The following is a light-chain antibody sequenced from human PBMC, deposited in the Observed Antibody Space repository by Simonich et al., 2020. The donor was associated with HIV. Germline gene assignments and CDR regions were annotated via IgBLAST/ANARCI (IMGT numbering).Light chain of an antibody. CDR3: QTWGAGAGANWV. CDR1: SGHSRYD. V-gene: IGLV4-69*01. CDR2: VEREGSH. Sequence: QLVLTQSPSASASLGASVRLTCTLSSGHSRYDIAWHQQQPEKGPRYLMKVEREGSHSKGDGIPDRFSASGYGAERYRTISSLQFEDEADYYCQTWGAGAGANWVFGGGTKLTVL. J-gene: IGLJ3*02.